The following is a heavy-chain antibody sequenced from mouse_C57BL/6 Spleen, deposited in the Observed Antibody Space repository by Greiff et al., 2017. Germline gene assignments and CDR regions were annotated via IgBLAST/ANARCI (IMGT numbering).Heavy chain of an antibody. J-gene: IGHJ1*03. Sequence: EVQVVESGGGSVKPGGSLKLSCAASGFTFSSYAMSWVRQTPEKRLEWVATISDGGSYTYYPDNVKGRFTISRDNAKNNLYLQMSHLKSEDTAMYYCARETGNWYFDVWGTGTTVTVSS. V-gene: IGHV5-4*01. CDR3: ARETGNWYFDV. CDR2: ISDGGSYT. CDR1: GFTFSSYA. D-gene: IGHD2-14*01.